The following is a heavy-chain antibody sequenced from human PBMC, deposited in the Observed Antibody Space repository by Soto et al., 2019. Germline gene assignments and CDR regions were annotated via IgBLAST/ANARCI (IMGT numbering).Heavy chain of an antibody. D-gene: IGHD2-8*01. CDR1: GFTFSSYA. V-gene: IGHV3-53*01. CDR2: IYSGGST. CDR3: ARDQGWYAN. Sequence: PGGSLRLSCAASGFTFSSYAMSWVRQAPGKGLEWVSVIYSGGSTYYADSVKGRLTISRDNSKNTLYLQMNSLRAEDTAVYYCARDQGWYANWGQGTLVTVSS. J-gene: IGHJ4*02.